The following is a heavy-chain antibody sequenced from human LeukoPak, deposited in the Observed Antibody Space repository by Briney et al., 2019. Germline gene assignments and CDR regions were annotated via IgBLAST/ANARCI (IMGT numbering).Heavy chain of an antibody. CDR2: ISYDGSNK. CDR3: ARDGGAFDI. D-gene: IGHD3-3*01. Sequence: GGSLRLSCAASGFTFSSYTMHWVRQAPGKGLEWVAVISYDGSNKYYADSVKGRFTISRDNSKNTLSLQMNGLRAEDTAVFYCARDGGAFDIWGQGTMVTVSS. CDR1: GFTFSSYT. V-gene: IGHV3-30*04. J-gene: IGHJ3*02.